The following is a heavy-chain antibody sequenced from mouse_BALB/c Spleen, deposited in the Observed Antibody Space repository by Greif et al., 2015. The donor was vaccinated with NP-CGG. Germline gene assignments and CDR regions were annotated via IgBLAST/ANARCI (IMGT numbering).Heavy chain of an antibody. CDR1: EYEFPSHD. Sequence: EVKLMESGGGLVQPGESLKLSCESNEYEFPSHDMSWVRKTPEKRLELVAAINSDGGSTYYPDTMERRFIISRDNTKXTLVLQFSSLRSEYTAFYYCARYGYDGFAYWGQGTLVTVSA. CDR3: ARYGYDGFAY. J-gene: IGHJ3*01. D-gene: IGHD2-2*01. V-gene: IGHV5-2*01. CDR2: INSDGGST.